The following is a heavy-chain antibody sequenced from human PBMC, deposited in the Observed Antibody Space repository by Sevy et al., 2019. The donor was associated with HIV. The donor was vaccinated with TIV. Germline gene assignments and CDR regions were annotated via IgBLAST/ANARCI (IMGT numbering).Heavy chain of an antibody. CDR1: GFTFSSYS. V-gene: IGHV3-48*01. CDR2: ISSSSSTI. D-gene: IGHD3-10*01. CDR3: ARVLPTMVQG. Sequence: GGSLRLSCAASGFTFSSYSMNWVRQAPGKGLEWVSYISSSSSTIYYADSVKGRFTISSENAKNSLYLQMNSLRAEEMVVYYCARVLPTMVQGWGQGTLVTVSS. J-gene: IGHJ4*02.